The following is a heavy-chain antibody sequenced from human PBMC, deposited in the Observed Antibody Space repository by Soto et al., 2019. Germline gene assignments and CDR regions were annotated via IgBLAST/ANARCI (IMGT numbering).Heavy chain of an antibody. CDR2: VNSDGKKT. CDR1: GFTFSDYW. CDR3: ARDVQLQSFDY. V-gene: IGHV3-74*01. Sequence: EVQLVESGGDLVQPGGSLRLSCAASGFTFSDYWMHWVRQAPGRGLVWVSRVNSDGKKTSYADSVKGRFTISRDNAKNTLSLQMNSLRAEDTAVYYCARDVQLQSFDYWAQGTLVTVSS. D-gene: IGHD2-15*01. J-gene: IGHJ4*02.